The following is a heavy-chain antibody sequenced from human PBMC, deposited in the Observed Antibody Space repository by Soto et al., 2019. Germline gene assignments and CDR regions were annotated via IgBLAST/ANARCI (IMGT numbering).Heavy chain of an antibody. Sequence: QVQVVESGGGVVQPGRSLRLSCVASGFTFSNFGMHWVRQAPGKGLEWVAVIWHDGKNKYYADSAEGRFTVSRDNSKNTLYLQMKSLTAEDTAVYYCARDPGQDEAMDYWGQGTLVTVSS. V-gene: IGHV3-33*01. CDR3: ARDPGQDEAMDY. J-gene: IGHJ4*02. CDR2: IWHDGKNK. CDR1: GFTFSNFG.